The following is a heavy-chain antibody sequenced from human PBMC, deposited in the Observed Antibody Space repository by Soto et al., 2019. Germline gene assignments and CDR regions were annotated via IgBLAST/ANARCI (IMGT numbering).Heavy chain of an antibody. CDR3: ARTYNYYASPPAGFDP. J-gene: IGHJ5*02. CDR1: GFTFSSYG. D-gene: IGHD3-22*01. Sequence: QVQLVESGGGVVQPGRSLRLSCAASGFTFSSYGMHWVRQAPGKGLEWVAVISYDGSNKYYADSVKGRFTISRDNSKNTLYLQMNSLRAEDTAVYYCARTYNYYASPPAGFDPWGQGTLVTVSS. V-gene: IGHV3-30*03. CDR2: ISYDGSNK.